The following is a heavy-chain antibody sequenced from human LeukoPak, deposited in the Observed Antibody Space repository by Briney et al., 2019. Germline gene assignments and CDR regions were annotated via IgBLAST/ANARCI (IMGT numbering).Heavy chain of an antibody. CDR3: ARVGSSLYFQH. J-gene: IGHJ1*01. CDR1: GGSISSYY. Sequence: PSETLSLTCTVSGGSISSYYWSWIRQPPGKGLEWIGYIYYSGSTNYNPSLKSRVTISVDTSKNQFSLKLSSVTAADTAVYYCARVGSSLYFQHWGQGTLVTVSS. CDR2: IYYSGST. V-gene: IGHV4-59*01. D-gene: IGHD6-13*01.